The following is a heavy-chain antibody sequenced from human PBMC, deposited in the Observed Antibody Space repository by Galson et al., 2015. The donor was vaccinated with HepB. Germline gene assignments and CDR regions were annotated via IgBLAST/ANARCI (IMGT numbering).Heavy chain of an antibody. J-gene: IGHJ4*02. CDR2: IHPNSGGT. D-gene: IGHD2-2*01. V-gene: IGHV1-2*02. Sequence: SVTVSCKASGSTFTAYYVHWVRQAPGQGLEWMGWIHPNSGGTNFAQRFQGRVTMTRDTSIGTAYMELNRLRSDDTAVYYCARDQVYCSSATCLYGAIDYWGQGTLVTVSS. CDR1: GSTFTAYY. CDR3: ARDQVYCSSATCLYGAIDY.